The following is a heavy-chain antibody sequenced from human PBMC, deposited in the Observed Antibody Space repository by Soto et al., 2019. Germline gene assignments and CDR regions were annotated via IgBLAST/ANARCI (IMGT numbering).Heavy chain of an antibody. V-gene: IGHV1-18*01. CDR3: ARDMIVGYCSGGSCYSGWLDP. CDR2: ISAYNGNT. Sequence: ASVKVSCKASGYTFTSYGSSWVRQAPGQGLEWMGWISAYNGNTNYAQKLQGRVTMTTDTSTSTAYMELRSLRSDDTAVYYCARDMIVGYCSGGSCYSGWLDPWG. D-gene: IGHD2-15*01. CDR1: GYTFTSYG. J-gene: IGHJ5*02.